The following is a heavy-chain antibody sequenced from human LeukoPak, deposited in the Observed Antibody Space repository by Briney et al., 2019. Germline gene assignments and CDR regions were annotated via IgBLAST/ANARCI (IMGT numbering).Heavy chain of an antibody. CDR2: IYSGGST. CDR1: GFTVSSNY. CDR3: ARGDDIDSSGYYY. Sequence: GGSLRLSCAASGFTVSSNYMSWVRQAPGKGLEWVSVIYSGGSTYYADSVKGRFTISRDNSKNTLYLQMNSLRAEDTAVYYCARGDDIDSSGYYYWGQGTLVTVSS. V-gene: IGHV3-66*01. D-gene: IGHD3-22*01. J-gene: IGHJ4*02.